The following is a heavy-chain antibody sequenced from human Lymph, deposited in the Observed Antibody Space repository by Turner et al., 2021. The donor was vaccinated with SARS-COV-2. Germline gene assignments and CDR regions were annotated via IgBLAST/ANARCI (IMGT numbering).Heavy chain of an antibody. CDR2: IFYRGRT. J-gene: IGHJ5*02. D-gene: IGHD2-21*02. V-gene: IGHV4-59*01. Sequence: QVQLQESGPRLVKPLETLSLPCTVSGGSMNNNYWSWIRQPPGKRLEWIGFIFYRGRTNYNPSLKSRVTISVDTSENQFSLKLTSVTAADTAIYYCARQTVNNWVDPWGQGTLVTVSS. CDR3: ARQTVNNWVDP. CDR1: GGSMNNNY.